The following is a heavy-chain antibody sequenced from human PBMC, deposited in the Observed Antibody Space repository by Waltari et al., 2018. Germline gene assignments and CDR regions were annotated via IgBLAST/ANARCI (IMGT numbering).Heavy chain of an antibody. Sequence: QVQLVESGGGVVPPGESLRLSWLASGFSLRKYGMHWVRQTPGRGLEWVALTWSDGSVEYYADSVRGRFTVSRDNSKNILYLDMDSLRVDDTATYYCAKDAFGNTYLDYWGQGTLVTVSS. CDR3: AKDAFGNTYLDY. D-gene: IGHD3-10*01. V-gene: IGHV3-30*02. CDR2: TWSDGSVE. CDR1: GFSLRKYG. J-gene: IGHJ4*02.